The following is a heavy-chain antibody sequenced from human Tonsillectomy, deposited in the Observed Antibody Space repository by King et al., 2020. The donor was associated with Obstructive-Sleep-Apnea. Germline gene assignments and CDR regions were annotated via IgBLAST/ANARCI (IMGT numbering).Heavy chain of an antibody. J-gene: IGHJ4*02. V-gene: IGHV1-58*02. D-gene: IGHD5-18*01. Sequence: QLVQSGPEVKKPGTSVKVSCKASGFTFTSSAMQWVRQARGQRLEGIGWIGVGSGNTHYAQKFQERGTITRDMSTSTVYMELSSLRSEDTAVYYCAAEVVDTTIDWGQGTLVTVTS. CDR3: AAEVVDTTID. CDR1: GFTFTSSA. CDR2: IGVGSGNT.